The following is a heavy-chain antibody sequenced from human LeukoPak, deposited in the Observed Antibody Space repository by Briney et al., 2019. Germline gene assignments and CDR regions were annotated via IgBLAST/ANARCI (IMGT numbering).Heavy chain of an antibody. J-gene: IGHJ3*02. CDR1: GYTFTSYD. CDR3: ARGTLSPGI. V-gene: IGHV1-8*03. D-gene: IGHD2-2*01. CDR2: MNPNSGNT. Sequence: ASVKVSCKASGYTFTSYDINWVRQATGQGLEWMGWMNPNSGNTGYAQKFQDRITITRNTSISTAYMELSSLRSEDTAAYYCARGTLSPGIWGQGTMVTVSS.